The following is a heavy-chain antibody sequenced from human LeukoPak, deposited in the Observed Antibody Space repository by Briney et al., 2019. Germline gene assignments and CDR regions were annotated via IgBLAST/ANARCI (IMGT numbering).Heavy chain of an antibody. Sequence: PSETLSLTCTVSGGSISSYYWSWIRQPPGKGLEWIGYIYYSGSTNYNPSLKSRVTISVDTSKNQFSLKLSSVTAADTAVYYCATSRFYYYPYYWGQGTLVTVSS. CDR1: GGSISSYY. D-gene: IGHD3-10*01. CDR2: IYYSGST. J-gene: IGHJ4*02. CDR3: ATSRFYYYPYY. V-gene: IGHV4-59*01.